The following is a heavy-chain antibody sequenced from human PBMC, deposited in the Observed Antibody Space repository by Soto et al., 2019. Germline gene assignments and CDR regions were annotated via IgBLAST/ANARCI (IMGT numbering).Heavy chain of an antibody. J-gene: IGHJ3*02. CDR3: ARDMVSWQNSNDYGKDAFDI. CDR2: IYSGGST. D-gene: IGHD1-1*01. V-gene: IGHV3-66*01. CDR1: GFTVSSNY. Sequence: EVQLVESGGGLVQPGGSLRLSCAASGFTVSSNYMSWVRQAPGKGLEWVSVIYSGGSTYYADSVKGRFTISRDNSKNTLYLQMNNLRAEDKAVYYCARDMVSWQNSNDYGKDAFDIGGQGTMVTVSS.